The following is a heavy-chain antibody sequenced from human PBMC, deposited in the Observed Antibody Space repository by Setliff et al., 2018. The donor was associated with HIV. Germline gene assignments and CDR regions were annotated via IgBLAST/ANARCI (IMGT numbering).Heavy chain of an antibody. CDR3: TRQWELRLCDY. D-gene: IGHD1-26*01. CDR2: IRSKAYGGTT. J-gene: IGHJ4*02. CDR1: GFTVSSNY. Sequence: GGSLRLSCAASGFTVSSNYLSWVRQAPGRGLEWVGFIRSKAYGGTTEYAASVKGRFTISRDDSKSIAYLQMNSLKTEDTAVYYCTRQWELRLCDYWGQGTLVTVSS. V-gene: IGHV3-49*04.